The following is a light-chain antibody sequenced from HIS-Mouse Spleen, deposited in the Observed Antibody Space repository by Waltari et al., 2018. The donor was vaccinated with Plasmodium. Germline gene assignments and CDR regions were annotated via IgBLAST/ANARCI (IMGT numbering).Light chain of an antibody. Sequence: AIQMTQSPSSLSASVGDSVTITCRASQGIRNDYGWYQQKPGKAPKRLISAAYSLQSGVPSSFSGSGSGTDFTLTISSLQHEDCATYYCLQDYNDPYTFGQGTKLEIK. V-gene: IGKV1-6*01. CDR1: QGIRND. J-gene: IGKJ2*01. CDR2: AAY. CDR3: LQDYNDPYT.